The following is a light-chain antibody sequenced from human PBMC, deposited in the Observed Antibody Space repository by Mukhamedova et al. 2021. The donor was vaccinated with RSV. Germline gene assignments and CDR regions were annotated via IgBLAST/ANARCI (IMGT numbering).Light chain of an antibody. Sequence: SSNYLAWYQQKPGQAPRLLIYGASSRATGIPDRFSGSGSGTDFTLSISRLXXXDXXVXXCQLXXXXIXTFGQG. V-gene: IGKV3-20*01. J-gene: IGKJ2*01. CDR1: SSNY. CDR3: QLXXXXIXT. CDR2: GAS.